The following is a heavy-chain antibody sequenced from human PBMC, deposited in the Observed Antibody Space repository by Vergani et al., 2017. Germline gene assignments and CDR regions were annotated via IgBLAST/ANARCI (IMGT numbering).Heavy chain of an antibody. V-gene: IGHV7-4-1*02. Sequence: QVQLVQSGAEVKKPGASVKVSCKASGYTFTSYAMNWVRQAPGQGLEWMGWINTNTGNPTYAQGFTGRFVFSLDTSVSTAYLQISSLKAEDTAVYYCARGRQWRLTEYLYGMDVWGQGTTVTVSS. J-gene: IGHJ6*02. CDR1: GYTFTSYA. CDR2: INTNTGNP. D-gene: IGHD6-19*01. CDR3: ARGRQWRLTEYLYGMDV.